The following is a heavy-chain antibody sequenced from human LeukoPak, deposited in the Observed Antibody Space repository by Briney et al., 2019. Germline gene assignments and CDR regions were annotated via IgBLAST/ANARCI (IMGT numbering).Heavy chain of an antibody. D-gene: IGHD1-7*01. CDR3: TTRTTTTIY. CDR1: HFAFTNRW. J-gene: IGHJ4*02. V-gene: IGHV3-15*07. CDR2: IASNTDGGTT. Sequence: GGSLRLSCAASHFAFTNRWMNWVRQAPGKGLEWVGRIASNTDGGTTDYAAPVKGRFTISRDDSKNALYLQMNSLKTEDTALYYCTTRTTTTIYWGQGTLVTVSS.